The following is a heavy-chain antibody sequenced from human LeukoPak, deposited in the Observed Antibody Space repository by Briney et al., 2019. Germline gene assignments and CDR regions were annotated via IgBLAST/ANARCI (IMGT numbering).Heavy chain of an antibody. CDR1: GYTFTSYG. J-gene: IGHJ4*02. D-gene: IGHD2-15*01. CDR3: ARTGGYCSGGSCYFRSFDY. Sequence: GASVKVSCKASGYTFTSYGISWVRQAPGQGLEWKGWISAYNGNTNYAQKLQGRVTMTTDTPTSTAYMELRSLRSDDTAVYYCARTGGYCSGGSCYFRSFDYWGQGTLVTVSS. V-gene: IGHV1-18*01. CDR2: ISAYNGNT.